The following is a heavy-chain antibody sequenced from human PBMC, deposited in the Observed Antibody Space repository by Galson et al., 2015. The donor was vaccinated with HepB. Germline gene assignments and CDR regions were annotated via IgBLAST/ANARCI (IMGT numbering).Heavy chain of an antibody. D-gene: IGHD6-13*01. CDR2: ISSSSSYI. Sequence: SLRLSCAASGFTFNTYSMNWVRQAPGKGLEWVSSISSSSSYIYYADSVKGRFTISRDNAQSSLYLQMHSLRAEDTAVYYCARLYSISWYSLDYWSQGTLVTVSS. J-gene: IGHJ4*02. V-gene: IGHV3-21*01. CDR1: GFTFNTYS. CDR3: ARLYSISWYSLDY.